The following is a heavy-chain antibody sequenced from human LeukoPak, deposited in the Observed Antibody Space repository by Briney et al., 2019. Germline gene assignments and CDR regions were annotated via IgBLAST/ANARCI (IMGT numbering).Heavy chain of an antibody. J-gene: IGHJ4*02. Sequence: GGSLRLSCAASGFTFSDYTMNWVRQAPEKGLEWVSSISSSGTFIYYADSVKGRFTISRDNAKNSLFLQMNSLRAEDTAVYYCARAVPAFDYWGQGTLVTVSS. CDR3: ARAVPAFDY. D-gene: IGHD2-2*01. CDR2: ISSSGTFI. CDR1: GFTFSDYT. V-gene: IGHV3-21*04.